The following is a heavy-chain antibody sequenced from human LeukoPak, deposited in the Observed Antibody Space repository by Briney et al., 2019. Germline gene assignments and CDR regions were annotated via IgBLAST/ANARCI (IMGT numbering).Heavy chain of an antibody. CDR1: GGSISSSGYY. J-gene: IGHJ5*02. D-gene: IGHD1-26*01. CDR3: ARHEYSGSYYGLSWFDP. Sequence: SETLSLTCTVSGGSISSSGYYRGWIRQPPGKGLEWIASIYYSGSTYYNPSLKSRVTISVDTSKNQLSLKLSSLTAADTAVYYCARHEYSGSYYGLSWFDPWGQGILVTVSS. CDR2: IYYSGST. V-gene: IGHV4-39*01.